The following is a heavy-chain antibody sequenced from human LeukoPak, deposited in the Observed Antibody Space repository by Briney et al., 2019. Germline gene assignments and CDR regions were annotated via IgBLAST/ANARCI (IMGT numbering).Heavy chain of an antibody. J-gene: IGHJ4*02. V-gene: IGHV4-59*01. CDR2: IYYSGTT. Sequence: SETLSLTCTVSGGSISSYYWSWIRQPPGKGLECIGYIYYSGTTYYNPSLKSRVTISVDTSKNQFSLKLSSVTAADTAVYYCARVRRDGYNSPDYWGQGTLVTVSS. D-gene: IGHD5-24*01. CDR1: GGSISSYY. CDR3: ARVRRDGYNSPDY.